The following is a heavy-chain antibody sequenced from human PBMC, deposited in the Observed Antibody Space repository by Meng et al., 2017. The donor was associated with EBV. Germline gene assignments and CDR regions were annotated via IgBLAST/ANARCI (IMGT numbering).Heavy chain of an antibody. D-gene: IGHD3-3*01. CDR2: INAGNGNT. Sequence: HVQLVPVGAAGKKPGASVKVSCKASGSSFTSYAMHWVRQAPGQRLEWMGWINAGNGNTKYSQKFQGRVTITRDTSASTAYMELSSLRSEDTAVYYCARSGATIFGVVIPTYYFDYWGQGTLVTVSS. CDR3: ARSGATIFGVVIPTYYFDY. CDR1: GSSFTSYA. V-gene: IGHV1-3*01. J-gene: IGHJ4*02.